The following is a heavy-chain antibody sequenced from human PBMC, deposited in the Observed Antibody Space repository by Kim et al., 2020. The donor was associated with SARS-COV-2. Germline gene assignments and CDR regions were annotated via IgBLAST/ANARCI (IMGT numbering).Heavy chain of an antibody. Sequence: PSLKGRVTISVDTSKIQFSLKLTSVTAADTAVYYCARVMPDCWSVLGFDPWGQGTLVTVSS. D-gene: IGHD3-3*01. CDR3: ARVMPDCWSVLGFDP. V-gene: IGHV4-59*01. J-gene: IGHJ5*02.